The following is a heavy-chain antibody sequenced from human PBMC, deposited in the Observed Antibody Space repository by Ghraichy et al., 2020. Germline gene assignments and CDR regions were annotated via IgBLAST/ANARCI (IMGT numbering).Heavy chain of an antibody. CDR3: ASPGAARPDY. Sequence: GGSLRLSCSASGFPFRFYSMKWIRQAPGKGLEFVSAISSDGSRTYYTDSVRDRFTISRDNSNNTLYLQMNSLRLEDTAVYYCASPGAARPDYWGQGTLVTVSS. CDR2: ISSDGSRT. V-gene: IGHV3-64D*06. CDR1: GFPFRFYS. D-gene: IGHD6-6*01. J-gene: IGHJ4*02.